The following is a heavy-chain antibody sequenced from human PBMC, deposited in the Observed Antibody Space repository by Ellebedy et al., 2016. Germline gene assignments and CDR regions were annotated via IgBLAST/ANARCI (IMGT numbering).Heavy chain of an antibody. CDR1: GFTFSSYA. CDR2: ISYDGSNK. D-gene: IGHD5-18*01. CDR3: ARGRGVQLWSPFDY. J-gene: IGHJ4*02. V-gene: IGHV3-30-3*01. Sequence: GGSLRLSCAASGFTFSSYAMHWVRQAPGKGLEWVAVISYDGSNKYYADSVKGRFTISRDNSKNTLYLQMNSLRAEDTAVYYCARGRGVQLWSPFDYWGQGTLVTVSS.